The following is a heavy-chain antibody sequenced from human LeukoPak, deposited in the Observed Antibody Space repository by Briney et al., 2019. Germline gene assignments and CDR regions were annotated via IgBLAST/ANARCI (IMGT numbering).Heavy chain of an antibody. Sequence: ASVKVSCKTSGGTFSSYAISWVRQAPGQGLEWMGRIIPILGIANYAQKFQGRVTITTDESTSTAYMELSSLRSEDTAVYYCARGYCSSTSCLQGNFDYWGQGTLVTVSS. V-gene: IGHV1-69*04. CDR3: ARGYCSSTSCLQGNFDY. CDR2: IIPILGIA. CDR1: GGTFSSYA. D-gene: IGHD2-2*01. J-gene: IGHJ4*02.